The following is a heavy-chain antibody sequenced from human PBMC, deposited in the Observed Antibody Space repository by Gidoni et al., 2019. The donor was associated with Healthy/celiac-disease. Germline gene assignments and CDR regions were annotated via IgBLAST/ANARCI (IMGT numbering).Heavy chain of an antibody. CDR1: GFTFSSDA. D-gene: IGHD2-2*01. V-gene: IGHV3-23*01. CDR3: AKSSVGVVPAAWFAP. CDR2: ISGSGGST. J-gene: IGHJ5*02. Sequence: EVQLLESGGGLVQPGGSLRLSWAASGFTFSSDAMSWVRQAPGKGLEGVSAISGSGGSTSYAASVKGRFTISRDNSKNTLYLQITSLIAEDTAVSYCAKSSVGVVPAAWFAPWGQGTLVTVSS.